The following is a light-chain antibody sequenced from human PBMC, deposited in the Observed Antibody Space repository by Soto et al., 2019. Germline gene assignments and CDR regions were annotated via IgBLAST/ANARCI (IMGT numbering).Light chain of an antibody. J-gene: IGKJ2*01. CDR3: MQALQTPYT. Sequence: DIVMTQSPLSLPVTPGEPASISCSSSQSLLHSNGYNYLDWYLQKPGQSPQLLIYLGSNRASGVPDRVSGSGSGTDVTLKISRVEAEDVGVYYCMQALQTPYTFGQGTKLEIK. CDR1: QSLLHSNGYNY. V-gene: IGKV2-28*01. CDR2: LGS.